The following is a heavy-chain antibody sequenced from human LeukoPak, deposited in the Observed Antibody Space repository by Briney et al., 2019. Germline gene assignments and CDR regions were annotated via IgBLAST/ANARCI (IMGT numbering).Heavy chain of an antibody. CDR1: GGSISSYY. D-gene: IGHD2-2*01. J-gene: IGHJ4*02. V-gene: IGHV4-4*07. CDR3: ARGLYCSGTSCPHPFFVY. CDR2: IYPSGST. Sequence: SETLSLTCTVSGGSISSYYWSRIRQPAGKGLEWIGRIYPSGSTNYNPSLKSRVTMSVDTSKNQFSLKLSSVTAADTAVYYCARGLYCSGTSCPHPFFVYWGQGTLVTVSS.